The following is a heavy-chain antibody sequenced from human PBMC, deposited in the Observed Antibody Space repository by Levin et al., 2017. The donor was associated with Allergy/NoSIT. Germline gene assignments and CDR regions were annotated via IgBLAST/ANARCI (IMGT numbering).Heavy chain of an antibody. Sequence: AGGSLRLSCAASGFTFSRSAMTWVRQAPGKGLEWVSSINDGGDRTNHAESVRGRFTISRDNSKNTMFLQMNSLRVEDTATYYCVKGGPGYPIDFCGQGTLVTVSS. CDR2: INDGGDRT. CDR3: VKGGPGYPIDF. CDR1: GFTFSRSA. J-gene: IGHJ4*02. D-gene: IGHD5-18*01. V-gene: IGHV3-23*01.